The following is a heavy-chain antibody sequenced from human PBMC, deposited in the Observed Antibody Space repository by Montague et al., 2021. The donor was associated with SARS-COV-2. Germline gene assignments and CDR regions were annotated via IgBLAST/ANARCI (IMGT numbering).Heavy chain of an antibody. CDR1: GDSISSRSW. V-gene: IGHV4-4*02. CDR3: ARDPRYSLSWSFDY. J-gene: IGHJ4*02. CDR2: VYHTGST. D-gene: IGHD6-13*01. Sequence: SETLSLTCAVSGDSISSRSWWSWVRQSPGKGLEWIADVYHTGSTNYNASLASRVSLSVDKSNNQFSLQLSSVTPEDRAVYYCARDPRYSLSWSFDYWGQGTLVTVSS.